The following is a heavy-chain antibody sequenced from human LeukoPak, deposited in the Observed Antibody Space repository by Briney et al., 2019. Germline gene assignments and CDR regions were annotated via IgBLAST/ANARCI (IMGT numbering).Heavy chain of an antibody. D-gene: IGHD6-13*01. J-gene: IGHJ4*02. V-gene: IGHV3-23*01. Sequence: QPGGSLRLSCAASGFTFSSYAMSWVRQAPGKGLEWVSAISGSGGSTYYADSVKGRFTISRDNSKNTLYLQMNSLRADDTAVYYCAKSRSGIAAAGTNYWGQGTLVTVSS. CDR3: AKSRSGIAAAGTNY. CDR1: GFTFSSYA. CDR2: ISGSGGST.